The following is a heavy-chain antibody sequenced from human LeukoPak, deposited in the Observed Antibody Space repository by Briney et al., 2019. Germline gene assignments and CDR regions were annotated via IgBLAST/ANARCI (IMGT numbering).Heavy chain of an antibody. CDR2: LSGYNGHP. Sequence: VASVKVSCKASGHTFTNYGISWVRQAPGQGLEWMGWLSGYNGHPNYAEKLQGRVTMTTETSTSTAYMELRSLRSDDTAVFYCARESQIRYYYDRSGYYYGALYYWRQGYLVTVSS. J-gene: IGHJ4*02. CDR1: GHTFTNYG. V-gene: IGHV1-18*01. CDR3: ARESQIRYYYDRSGYYYGALYY. D-gene: IGHD3-22*01.